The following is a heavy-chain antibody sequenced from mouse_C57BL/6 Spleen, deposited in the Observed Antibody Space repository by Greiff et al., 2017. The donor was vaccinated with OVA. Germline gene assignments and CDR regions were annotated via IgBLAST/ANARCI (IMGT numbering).Heavy chain of an antibody. D-gene: IGHD1-1*01. CDR3: ARRPLYYYGSTYFDY. CDR2: IDPSDSVT. Sequence: QVQLQQPGAELVRPGSSVKLSCKASGYTFTSYWMHWVKQRPIQGLEWIGNIDPSDSVTHYNQKFKDKATLTVDKSSSTAYMQLSSLTSEDSAVYYCARRPLYYYGSTYFDYWGQGTTLTVSS. CDR1: GYTFTSYW. V-gene: IGHV1-52*01. J-gene: IGHJ2*01.